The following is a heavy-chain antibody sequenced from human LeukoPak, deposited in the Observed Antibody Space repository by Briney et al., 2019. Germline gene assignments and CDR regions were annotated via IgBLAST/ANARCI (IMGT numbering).Heavy chain of an antibody. J-gene: IGHJ3*02. D-gene: IGHD6-13*01. CDR3: AREIAAAGTMVSAFDI. CDR1: GFTFSGYW. Sequence: GGSLRLSCAASGFTFSGYWMHWVRQAPGKGLVWVSRIKSDGSSTTYADSVKGRFTISRDNAKNTLYLQMNSLRAEDTAVYYCAREIAAAGTMVSAFDIWGQGTMVTVSS. V-gene: IGHV3-74*01. CDR2: IKSDGSST.